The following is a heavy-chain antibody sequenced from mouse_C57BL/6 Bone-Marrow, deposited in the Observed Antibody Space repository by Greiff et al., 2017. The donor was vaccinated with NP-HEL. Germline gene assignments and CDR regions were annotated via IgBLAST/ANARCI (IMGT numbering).Heavy chain of an antibody. V-gene: IGHV14-3*01. CDR2: IDPANGNT. CDR3: ARRQLRVYYFDY. D-gene: IGHD3-2*02. CDR1: GFNIKNTY. J-gene: IGHJ2*01. Sequence: VHVKQSVAELVRPGASVKLSCTASGFNIKNTYMHWVKQRPEQGLEWIGRIDPANGNTKYAPKFQGKATITADPSSNTAYLQLSSLTSEDTAIYYCARRQLRVYYFDYWGQGTTLTVSS.